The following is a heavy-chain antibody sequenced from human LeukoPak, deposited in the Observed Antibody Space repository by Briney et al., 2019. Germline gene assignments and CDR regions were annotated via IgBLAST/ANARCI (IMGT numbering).Heavy chain of an antibody. CDR2: ISAYNGNT. CDR3: ARNLGYCSGGSCYSGHYYYYGMDV. Sequence: GASAKVSCKASGYTFTSYGISWVRQAPGQGLEWMGWISAYNGNTNYAQKLQGRVTMTTDTSTSTAYMELRSLRSDDTAVYYCARNLGYCSGGSCYSGHYYYYGMDVWGQGTTVTVSS. D-gene: IGHD2-15*01. V-gene: IGHV1-18*01. CDR1: GYTFTSYG. J-gene: IGHJ6*02.